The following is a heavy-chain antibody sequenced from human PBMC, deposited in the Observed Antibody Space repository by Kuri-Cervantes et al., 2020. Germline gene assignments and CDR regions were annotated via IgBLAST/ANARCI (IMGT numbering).Heavy chain of an antibody. CDR1: GFTFSSYS. Sequence: LSLTCAASGFTFSSYSMNWVRQAPGKGLEWVGRIKNKANYYTTEYAASVKGRFTISRDDSKNSVYLQMNSLKTEDTAVYYCGSGAIAVAGTGYFQHWGQGTLVTVSS. J-gene: IGHJ1*01. CDR3: GSGAIAVAGTGYFQH. CDR2: IKNKANYYTT. V-gene: IGHV3-72*01. D-gene: IGHD6-19*01.